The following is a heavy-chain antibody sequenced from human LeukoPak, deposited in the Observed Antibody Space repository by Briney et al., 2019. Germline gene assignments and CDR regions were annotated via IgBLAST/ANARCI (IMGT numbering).Heavy chain of an antibody. CDR2: ISYSGRT. D-gene: IGHD6-13*01. CDR1: GGSFSSENYF. Sequence: TPSQTLSLTCTVSGGSFSSENYFWSWIRQHPVKGLEWIGYISYSGRTYYNPSLKSRVTISVDTSKNQFSLRLSSVTAADTAVYYCARLAGAAAGNDWFDPWGQGTLVTVSS. V-gene: IGHV4-31*03. J-gene: IGHJ5*02. CDR3: ARLAGAAAGNDWFDP.